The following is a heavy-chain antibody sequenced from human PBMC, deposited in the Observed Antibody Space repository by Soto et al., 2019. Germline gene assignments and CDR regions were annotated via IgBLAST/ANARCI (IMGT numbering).Heavy chain of an antibody. CDR3: AIFFLTYPVDY. Sequence: GSLRISGAASVFTCSSYWMHWVRQAPGKGLVWVSRINSDGSSTSYADSVKGRFTISRDNAKNTLYLQMNSLRAEDTAVYYCAIFFLTYPVDYWGQGTLVTVSS. V-gene: IGHV3-74*01. J-gene: IGHJ4*02. CDR2: INSDGSST. D-gene: IGHD3-16*01. CDR1: VFTCSSYW.